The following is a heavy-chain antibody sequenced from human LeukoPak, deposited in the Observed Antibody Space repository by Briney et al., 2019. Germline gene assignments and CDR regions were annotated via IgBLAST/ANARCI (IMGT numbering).Heavy chain of an antibody. CDR2: IYYSGST. CDR1: GGSISSYY. J-gene: IGHJ4*02. D-gene: IGHD3-10*01. CDR3: ARRLAPGAKLLWFGELTPI. Sequence: SETLSLTCTVSGGSISSYYWSWIRQPPGKGLEWIGYIYYSGSTNYNPSLKSRVTISVDTSKNQFSLKLSSVTAADTAVYYCARRLAPGAKLLWFGELTPIWGQGTLVTVPS. V-gene: IGHV4-59*08.